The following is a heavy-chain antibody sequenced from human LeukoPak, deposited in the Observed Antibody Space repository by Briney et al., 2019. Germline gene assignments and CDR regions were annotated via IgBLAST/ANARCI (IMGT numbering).Heavy chain of an antibody. J-gene: IGHJ4*02. CDR2: TNTDGSIT. D-gene: IGHD6-25*01. V-gene: IGHV3-74*01. CDR3: ARDQASGLDY. CDR1: GFTFSGYW. Sequence: PGESLRLSCTASGFTFSGYWMNWVRHAPGKGLVWVSRTNTDGSITTYADSVKGRFTVSRDNAKNTLYLQMSSLRAEDTAVYYCARDQASGLDYWGQGTLVTVSS.